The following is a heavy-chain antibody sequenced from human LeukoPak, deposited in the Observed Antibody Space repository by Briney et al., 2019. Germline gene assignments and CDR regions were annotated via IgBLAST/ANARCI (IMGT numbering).Heavy chain of an antibody. CDR2: ISNDGSRK. Sequence: GGSLRLSCAPSGFTFSRHGMHWVRQAPGKGLEWVAIISNDGSRKYYAHSVEGRFTISRNNSKNTLYLQMDSLRVEDTAVYYCARDRAWNYFDYWGQGTLVTVSS. CDR3: ARDRAWNYFDY. D-gene: IGHD3-3*01. CDR1: GFTFSRHG. J-gene: IGHJ4*02. V-gene: IGHV3-30*03.